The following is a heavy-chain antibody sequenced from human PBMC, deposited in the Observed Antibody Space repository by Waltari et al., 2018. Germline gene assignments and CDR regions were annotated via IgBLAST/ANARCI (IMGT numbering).Heavy chain of an antibody. CDR1: WSTVRRNY. D-gene: IGHD1-26*01. V-gene: IGHV3-53*01. J-gene: IGHJ2*01. CDR2: IYSGGST. CDR3: ARESGSYFCGWYFDL. Sequence: EVQLVESGGALIQTGGSMRLSCAAPWSTVRRNYLRCARTPPGKGLEWVSVIYSGGSTYYADSVKGRFTISRDNSKNTLYLQMNSLRAEDTAVYYCARESGSYFCGWYFDLWGRGTLVTVSS.